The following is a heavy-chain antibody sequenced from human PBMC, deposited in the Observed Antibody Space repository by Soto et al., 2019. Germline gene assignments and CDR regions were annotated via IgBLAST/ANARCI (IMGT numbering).Heavy chain of an antibody. CDR2: IYYSGNT. Sequence: SETLSLTCTVSGDSMSPFYWNWIRQSPGKGLEWIGYIYYSGNTNYSPSLKSRVAISVDTSKNQFYLKLSSVTAADTAVYYCARGVYDYWSGYYAGSGLDVWGQGTTVTVSS. V-gene: IGHV4-59*13. CDR3: ARGVYDYWSGYYAGSGLDV. CDR1: GDSMSPFY. J-gene: IGHJ6*02. D-gene: IGHD3-3*01.